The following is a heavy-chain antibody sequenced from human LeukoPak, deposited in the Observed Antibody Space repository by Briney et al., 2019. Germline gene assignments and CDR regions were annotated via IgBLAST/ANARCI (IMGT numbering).Heavy chain of an antibody. Sequence: GGSLRLSCAASGFTFSRYWMHWVRQAPGKGLVWVSRINSDGGSTSYADSVKGRFTISRDNAKNTLYLQMNSLRAEDTAVYYCARCLPGRDNWFDPWGQGTLVTVSS. V-gene: IGHV3-74*01. CDR2: INSDGGST. J-gene: IGHJ5*02. CDR3: ARCLPGRDNWFDP. CDR1: GFTFSRYW. D-gene: IGHD1-1*01.